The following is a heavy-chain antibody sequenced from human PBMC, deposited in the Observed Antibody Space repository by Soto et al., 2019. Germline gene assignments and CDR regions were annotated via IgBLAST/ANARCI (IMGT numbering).Heavy chain of an antibody. CDR3: ARGYCTASICDPWFDP. D-gene: IGHD2-8*02. V-gene: IGHV5-51*01. CDR1: GYTFTTFW. CDR2: IYPGDSDA. J-gene: IGHJ5*02. Sequence: GESLKISCTGFGYTFTTFWIGWVRQMPGEGLEWIGIIYPGDSDARYSPSSQGQVTMSVDKSITTAYLQWSSLKASDSAMYYCARGYCTASICDPWFDPWGQGTLVTVSS.